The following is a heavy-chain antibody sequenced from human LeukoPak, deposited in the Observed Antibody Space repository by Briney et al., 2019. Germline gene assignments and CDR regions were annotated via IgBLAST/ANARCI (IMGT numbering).Heavy chain of an antibody. Sequence: PGGSLRLSCAASGFIFSTYVMYWVRQAPGKGLEWVAYIRYDGSNTYYADSVKGRFTISRDNSKNTLYLQMNSLRAEDTAVYYCAREGDFWSGYYLDAFDIWGQGTMVTVSS. CDR2: IRYDGSNT. D-gene: IGHD3-3*01. V-gene: IGHV3-30*02. J-gene: IGHJ3*02. CDR1: GFIFSTYV. CDR3: AREGDFWSGYYLDAFDI.